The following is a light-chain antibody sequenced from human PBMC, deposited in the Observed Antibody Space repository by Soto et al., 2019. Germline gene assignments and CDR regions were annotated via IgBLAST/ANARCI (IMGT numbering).Light chain of an antibody. J-gene: IGKJ5*01. V-gene: IGKV3-20*01. CDR1: QRIGGNF. Sequence: ELVLTQSPATLSLSPGETATLSCRASQRIGGNFLAWYQQKPGQAPRLLISGASSRATGVPDRFSDSGSGTEFALTITRLEAEDFAVYYCQHYGSTPPITFGQGTRLEIK. CDR3: QHYGSTPPIT. CDR2: GAS.